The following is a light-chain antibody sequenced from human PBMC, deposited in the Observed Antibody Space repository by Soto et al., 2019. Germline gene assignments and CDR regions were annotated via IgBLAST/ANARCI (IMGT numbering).Light chain of an antibody. CDR2: EVS. CDR3: SLYTSSSPLDWG. V-gene: IGLV2-14*01. CDR1: SSDVGGYNY. Sequence: QSALTQPASVSGSPGQSITISCTGTSSDVGGYNYVSWYQQHPGKAPKLMIYEVSNRPSGVSNRFSGSKSGNTASLTISGLQAEDEAGYYCSLYTSSSPLDWGFGGGTKLTVL. J-gene: IGLJ3*02.